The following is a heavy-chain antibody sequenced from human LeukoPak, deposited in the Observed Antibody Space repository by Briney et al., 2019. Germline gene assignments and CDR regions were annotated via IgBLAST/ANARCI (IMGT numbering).Heavy chain of an antibody. CDR1: GYTFTSYY. V-gene: IGHV1-46*01. CDR2: INPSGGST. Sequence: ASVKVSCKASGYTFTSYYMHWVRQAPGQGLEWMRIINPSGGSTSYAQKFQGRVTMTRDTSTSTVYMELSSLRSEDTAVYYCARDQYSSSSNYYYYYGMDVWGQGTTVTVSS. D-gene: IGHD6-6*01. J-gene: IGHJ6*02. CDR3: ARDQYSSSSNYYYYYGMDV.